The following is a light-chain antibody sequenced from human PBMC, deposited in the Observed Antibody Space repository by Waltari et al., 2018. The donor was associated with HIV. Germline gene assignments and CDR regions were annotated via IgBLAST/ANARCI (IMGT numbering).Light chain of an antibody. CDR1: RSNIGAGYD. CDR3: QSYDSSLSGVV. Sequence: QSVLTQPPSVSGAPGQRVTISCTGSRSNIGAGYDVHWYQQFPGTAPKLLMYGNSNRPSGVPDRFSGSKSGTSASLAITGLQAEDEADYYCQSYDSSLSGVVFGGGTKLTVL. V-gene: IGLV1-40*01. CDR2: GNS. J-gene: IGLJ2*01.